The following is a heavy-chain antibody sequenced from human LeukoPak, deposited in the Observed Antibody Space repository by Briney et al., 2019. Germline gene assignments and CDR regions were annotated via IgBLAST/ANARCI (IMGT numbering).Heavy chain of an antibody. CDR2: IKSITDGGTT. J-gene: IGHJ4*02. CDR3: TTDRAITVRPLFDF. V-gene: IGHV3-15*01. D-gene: IGHD6-6*01. CDR1: GFTFAKAW. Sequence: PGGSLRLPCAASGFTFAKAWMGWVRQTPEKGLEWVARIKSITDGGTTDYAAPVKGRFIVSRDDSKNTVYLQMNSLRTEDTAVYYCTTDRAITVRPLFDFWGQGTLVTVSS.